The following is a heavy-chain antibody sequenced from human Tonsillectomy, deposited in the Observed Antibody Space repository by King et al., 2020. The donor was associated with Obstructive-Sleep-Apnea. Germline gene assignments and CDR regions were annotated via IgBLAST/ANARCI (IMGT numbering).Heavy chain of an antibody. J-gene: IGHJ3*02. CDR1: GFTFSNYA. V-gene: IGHV3-23*04. CDR3: AKIVGENYGPVSM. D-gene: IGHD1-7*01. Sequence: DVQLVESGGGLVQPGGSLRLSCAASGFTFSNYALNWVRQAPGKGLAWVSGISGSGIVTSYADSVKGRFTISRDNSKNTLHLQMNSLRAEDTAIFYCAKIVGENYGPVSMWGQGTMVTVSS. CDR2: ISGSGIVT.